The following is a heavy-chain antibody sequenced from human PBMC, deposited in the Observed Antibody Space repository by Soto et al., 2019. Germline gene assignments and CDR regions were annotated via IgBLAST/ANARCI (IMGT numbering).Heavy chain of an antibody. CDR2: ISAYNGNT. CDR3: AGGEGDWNVNFAY. V-gene: IGHV1-18*01. J-gene: IGHJ4*02. D-gene: IGHD1-1*01. CDR1: GYTFTTYG. Sequence: QVQLVQSGAEVKKPGASVKVSCKASGYTFTTYGISWVRQAPGQGLEWMGWISAYNGNTNYAQKVQGRVTMTTDTSPGTAYMELRSLRSDATAVYYCAGGEGDWNVNFAYWGQGTLVTVAS.